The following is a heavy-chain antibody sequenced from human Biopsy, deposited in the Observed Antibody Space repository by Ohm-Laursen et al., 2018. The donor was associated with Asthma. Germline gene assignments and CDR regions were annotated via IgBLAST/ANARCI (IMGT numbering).Heavy chain of an antibody. CDR3: VRHQYSSSWSTFDY. CDR1: GGSMSSSSYY. D-gene: IGHD3-22*01. V-gene: IGHV4-39*01. Sequence: SDTLSLTYTVSGGSMSSSSYYWGWIRQPPGKGMEWIGSMYHSGSPYYHPSLKSRATISVDTSKNQLSLKMSSATAADTAVYFCVRHQYSSSWSTFDYWGQGALVTVSS. CDR2: MYHSGSP. J-gene: IGHJ4*02.